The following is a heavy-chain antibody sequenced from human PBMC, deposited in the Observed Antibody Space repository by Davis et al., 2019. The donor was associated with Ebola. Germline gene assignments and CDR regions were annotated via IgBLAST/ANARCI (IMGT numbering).Heavy chain of an antibody. V-gene: IGHV3-30*04. CDR3: ARGGVEMATISFAFDI. CDR1: GFTFSGYA. D-gene: IGHD5-24*01. Sequence: GESLKISCVASGFTFSGYAMHWVRQAPGKGLEWVAVISYDGSNKYYADSVKGRFTISRDNSQNTLSLQMNSLRAEDTAVYYCARGGVEMATISFAFDIWGQGTMVTVSS. J-gene: IGHJ3*02. CDR2: ISYDGSNK.